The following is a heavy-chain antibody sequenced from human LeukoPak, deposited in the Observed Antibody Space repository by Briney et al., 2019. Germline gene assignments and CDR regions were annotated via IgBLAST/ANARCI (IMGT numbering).Heavy chain of an antibody. V-gene: IGHV3-11*04. Sequence: PGGSLRLSCAASGFTFRDYYMSWIRQAPGKGLEWISYISSSAGTIHYVDSVKGRFTISRDNAMNSLYLQMDSLRVEDTAVYYCATSVTRRRLDWFIDLWGRGTLVSVSS. CDR3: ATSVTRRRLDWFIDL. CDR1: GFTFRDYY. CDR2: ISSSAGTI. J-gene: IGHJ2*01. D-gene: IGHD4-17*01.